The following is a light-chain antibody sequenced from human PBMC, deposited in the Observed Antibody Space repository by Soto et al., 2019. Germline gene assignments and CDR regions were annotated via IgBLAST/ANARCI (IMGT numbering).Light chain of an antibody. CDR1: SSDVGGYNY. J-gene: IGLJ2*01. CDR3: CSYAGDSVV. CDR2: DVS. V-gene: IGLV2-11*01. Sequence: QSVLTQPRSVSGSPGESVTISCTGTSSDVGGYNYVSWYQHHPGKAPKFMIYDVSKRPSGVPDRFSASKSGNTASLTISGLQAEDEADYYCCSYAGDSVVFGGGTKLTVL.